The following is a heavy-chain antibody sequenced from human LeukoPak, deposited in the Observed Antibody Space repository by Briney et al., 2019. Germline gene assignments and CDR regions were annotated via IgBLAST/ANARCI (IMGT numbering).Heavy chain of an antibody. D-gene: IGHD2-8*01. J-gene: IGHJ6*02. CDR2: IYSGGST. CDR3: ARDVYEVYYYGMDV. V-gene: IGHV3-66*01. CDR1: GFTVSSNY. Sequence: GGFLRLSCAASGFTVSSNYMSWVRQAPGKGLEWVSVIYSGGSTYYADSVKGRFTISRDNSKNTLYLQMNSLRAEDTAVYYCARDVYEVYYYGMDVWGQGTTVTVSS.